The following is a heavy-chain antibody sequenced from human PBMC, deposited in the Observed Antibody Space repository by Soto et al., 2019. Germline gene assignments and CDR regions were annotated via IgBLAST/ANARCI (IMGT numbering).Heavy chain of an antibody. V-gene: IGHV1-69*01. D-gene: IGHD3-16*02. CDR2: IIPIFGTA. Sequence: QVQLVQSGAEVKKPGSSVKVSCKASGGTFSSYAISWVRQAPGQGLEWMGGIIPIFGTANYAQKIQGRVTITADESTSTAYMELSSLRSEDTAVYYWARGGIIITFGGVIVPVGSFDPWGQGTLVTVSS. J-gene: IGHJ5*02. CDR3: ARGGIIITFGGVIVPVGSFDP. CDR1: GGTFSSYA.